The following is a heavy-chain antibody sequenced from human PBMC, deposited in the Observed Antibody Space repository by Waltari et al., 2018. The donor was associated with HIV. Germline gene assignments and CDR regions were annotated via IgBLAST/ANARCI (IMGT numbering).Heavy chain of an antibody. CDR3: AGGQVIVGGWRHYFGMEV. Sequence: EAHVVQSGRGLVKPGGSLRLSCPVSVFALTTPSVNWVRQAPGKGLGWVASISDNYICYGGSLEGRCTSSRDNAKNSLYLEMISLRVEDTAVYYGAGGQVIVGGWRHYFGMEVWGQGTTVTVS. J-gene: IGHJ6*02. D-gene: IGHD3-22*01. CDR2: ISDNYI. V-gene: IGHV3-21*06. CDR1: VFALTTPS.